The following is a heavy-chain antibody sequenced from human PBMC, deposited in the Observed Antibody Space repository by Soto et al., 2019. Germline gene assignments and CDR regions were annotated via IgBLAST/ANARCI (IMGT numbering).Heavy chain of an antibody. D-gene: IGHD2-15*01. V-gene: IGHV1-2*04. CDR1: GYTFTGYY. J-gene: IGHJ6*02. Sequence: XSVKLSCKASGYTFTGYYMGWVRQAPGQGLEWMGWINPNSGGTNYAQKFQGWVTMTRDTSISTAYMELSRLRSDDTAVYYCAREPGVLDGMDVWGQGTTVTVSS. CDR2: INPNSGGT. CDR3: AREPGVLDGMDV.